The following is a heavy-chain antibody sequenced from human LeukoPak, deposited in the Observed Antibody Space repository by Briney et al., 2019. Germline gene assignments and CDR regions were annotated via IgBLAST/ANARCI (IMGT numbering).Heavy chain of an antibody. D-gene: IGHD3-3*01. CDR2: INQGGGEK. J-gene: IGHJ4*02. V-gene: IGHV3-7*01. Sequence: TGGSLRLSCAASGFTFSNYWMSWVRQAPGKGLEWVANINQGGGEKFYVDSVKGRFTISRDNAKNSLYLQMNSLRAEDTAVYYCARVPSVFGVVLYYFDYWGQGTLVTVSS. CDR1: GFTFSNYW. CDR3: ARVPSVFGVVLYYFDY.